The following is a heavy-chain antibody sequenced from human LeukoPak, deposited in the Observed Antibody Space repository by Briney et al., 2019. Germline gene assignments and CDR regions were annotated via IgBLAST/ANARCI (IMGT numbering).Heavy chain of an antibody. D-gene: IGHD2-15*01. CDR1: GFTFNTYA. Sequence: GGSLRLSCAASGFTFNTYAMSWVRQAPGKGLEWVSAISGSGGSTYYADSVKGRFTISRNNSKNTLYLQMNSLRAEDTAVYYCAKDELGYCSGGSCYSSHLFDYWGQGTLVTVSS. CDR2: ISGSGGST. V-gene: IGHV3-23*01. J-gene: IGHJ4*02. CDR3: AKDELGYCSGGSCYSSHLFDY.